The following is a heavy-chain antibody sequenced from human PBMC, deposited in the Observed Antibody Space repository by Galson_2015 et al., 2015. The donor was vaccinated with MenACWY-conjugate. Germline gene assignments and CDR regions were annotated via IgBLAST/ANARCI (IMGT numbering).Heavy chain of an antibody. CDR1: GFIFSSYC. D-gene: IGHD3-22*01. CDR2: ISSSSSYI. CDR3: ARSSVTFDSSGYYYVL. J-gene: IGHJ4*02. V-gene: IGHV3-21*01. Sequence: SLRLSCAASGFIFSSYCMNWVRQAPGKGPEWVSSISSSSSYIYYADSVKGRFTISRDNARNSLYLQMNSLRAEDTAVYYCARSSVTFDSSGYYYVLGGQGTQVTVSS.